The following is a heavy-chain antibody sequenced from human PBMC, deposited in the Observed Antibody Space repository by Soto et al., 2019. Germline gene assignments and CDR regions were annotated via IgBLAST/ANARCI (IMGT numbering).Heavy chain of an antibody. CDR3: ATLRCTGSVGIVAGTTGGLRDY. J-gene: IGHJ4*02. V-gene: IGHV3-30*03. D-gene: IGHD6-19*01. CDR1: GFTFSSYG. Sequence: PGGSLRLSCAASGFTFSSYGMHWVRQAPGKGLEWVAVISYDGSNKYYADSVKGRFTISRDNSKNALYLQMNSLRAEDTAVYYCATLRCTGSVGIVAGTTGGLRDYWGQGTLVTVSS. CDR2: ISYDGSNK.